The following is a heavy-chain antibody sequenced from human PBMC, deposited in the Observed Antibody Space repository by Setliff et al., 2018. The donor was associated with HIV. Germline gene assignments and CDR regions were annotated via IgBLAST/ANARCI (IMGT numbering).Heavy chain of an antibody. Sequence: ASVKVSCKASGYNFSSNGIGWVRQAPGQGLEWMGWISSYNGYTKYAQKVQDRVTMTKDTSTSTAYMELRSLRSDDTAVYYCARVSRSGWFFDWWGQGSLVTVS. CDR1: GYNFSSNG. CDR3: ARVSRSGWFFDW. CDR2: ISSYNGYT. D-gene: IGHD6-19*01. V-gene: IGHV1-18*01. J-gene: IGHJ4*02.